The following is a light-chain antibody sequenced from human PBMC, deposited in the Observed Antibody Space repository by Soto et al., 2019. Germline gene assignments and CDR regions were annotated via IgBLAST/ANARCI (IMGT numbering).Light chain of an antibody. CDR1: QSVSNY. J-gene: IGKJ1*01. CDR2: GAS. V-gene: IGKV3-20*01. Sequence: IVLTQSPGTLSLSPGERATLSCRASQSVSNYLAWYQQKPGQAPRLLIYGASRRATGIPDRSSGSGSGTDFTLTISRPEPEDFAVYYCQQYGGSPQTYGQGTNVDIK. CDR3: QQYGGSPQT.